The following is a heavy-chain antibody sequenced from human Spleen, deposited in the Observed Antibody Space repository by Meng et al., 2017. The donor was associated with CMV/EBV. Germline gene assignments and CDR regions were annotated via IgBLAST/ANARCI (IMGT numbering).Heavy chain of an antibody. CDR1: GYTFTAHY. D-gene: IGHD7-27*01. CDR2: IHPHRGDT. V-gene: IGHV1-2*02. Sequence: YYKASGYTFTAHYFHWVRQAPGQGLEWMGWIHPHRGDTNYAQQFQGRVTLTRDTSINTGYMELTRLTSDDTAVYYCARDNNWGPDYWGQGTLVTVSS. CDR3: ARDNNWGPDY. J-gene: IGHJ4*02.